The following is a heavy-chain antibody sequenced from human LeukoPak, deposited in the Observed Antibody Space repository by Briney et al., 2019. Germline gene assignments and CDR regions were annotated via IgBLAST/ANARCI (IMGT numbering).Heavy chain of an antibody. CDR1: GFTFSGYA. J-gene: IGHJ4*02. CDR3: AKDIGATGYIDY. V-gene: IGHV3-23*01. D-gene: IGHD6-13*01. Sequence: GGSLRLSCAASGFTFSGYAMSWVRQAPGKGLEGVSIISGGGDTTYYADSVKGRFTISRDNSRNTLYLQMNSLTAVDTAVYYCAKDIGATGYIDYWGQGTLVTVSS. CDR2: ISGGGDTT.